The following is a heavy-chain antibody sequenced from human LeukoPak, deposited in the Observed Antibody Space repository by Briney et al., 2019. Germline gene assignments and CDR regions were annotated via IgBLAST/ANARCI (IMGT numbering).Heavy chain of an antibody. J-gene: IGHJ4*02. CDR1: GGSFSSYY. Sequence: SSETLSLTCAVYGGSFSSYYWSWIRQPPGKGLEWIGEINHSGSTNYNPSLKSRVTISVDTSKKKFSLKLTSVTAADTAVYFCARGAEYYAIWRGYAGYSDYWGQGISVTVSS. CDR3: ARGAEYYAIWRGYAGYSDY. CDR2: INHSGST. D-gene: IGHD3-3*01. V-gene: IGHV4-34*01.